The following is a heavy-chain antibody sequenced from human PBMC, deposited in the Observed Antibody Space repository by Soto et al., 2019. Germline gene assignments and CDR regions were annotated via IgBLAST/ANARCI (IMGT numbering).Heavy chain of an antibody. CDR2: ISGSGGTT. CDR1: GFTFSNYA. V-gene: IGHV3-23*01. J-gene: IGHJ4*02. Sequence: EVQLLESGGGLVQPGRSLRLSCAASGFTFSNYAMSWVRQAPGQGLDWVSAISGSGGTTYYADSVKGRFTISRDNSKNTLLLQMNSLRAEDAAVYYCAKFFVETGSNSGWPWSFHYWGQGPLVTVSS. CDR3: AKFFVETGSNSGWPWSFHY. D-gene: IGHD6-25*01.